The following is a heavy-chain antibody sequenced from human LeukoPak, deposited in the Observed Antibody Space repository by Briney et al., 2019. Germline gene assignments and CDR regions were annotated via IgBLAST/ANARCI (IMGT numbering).Heavy chain of an antibody. D-gene: IGHD5-24*01. CDR1: GFTFSSYA. Sequence: GGSLRLSCAASGFTFSSYAMNWVRQAPGKGLEWVSGISASSSIYYADSVKGRFTISRDNSKNTLYLQMNSLRAEDTAVYYCARDMAPSNYYYYGMDVWGQGTTVTVSS. V-gene: IGHV3-23*01. CDR2: ISASSSI. CDR3: ARDMAPSNYYYYGMDV. J-gene: IGHJ6*02.